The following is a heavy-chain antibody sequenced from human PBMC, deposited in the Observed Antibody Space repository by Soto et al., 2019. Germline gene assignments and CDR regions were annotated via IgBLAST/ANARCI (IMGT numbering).Heavy chain of an antibody. CDR2: ISNDGSNK. V-gene: IGHV3-30-3*01. J-gene: IGHJ5*02. Sequence: QVQLVESGGGVVQPGRSLRLSCAASGFIFRTYAVHWVRQAPGKGLEWVAFISNDGSNKYYADSVKGRCTSSRDNSKNTLCVQMSSLRSEDTAVYYCARQAHFPSSGVCVPGDWLDPWGQGTLVTVSS. CDR3: ARQAHFPSSGVCVPGDWLDP. CDR1: GFIFRTYA. D-gene: IGHD3-3*01.